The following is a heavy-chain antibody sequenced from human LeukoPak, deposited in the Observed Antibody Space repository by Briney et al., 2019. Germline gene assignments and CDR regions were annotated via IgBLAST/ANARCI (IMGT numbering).Heavy chain of an antibody. CDR2: ISGNGGST. D-gene: IGHD3-3*01. J-gene: IGHJ4*02. Sequence: GGSLRLSCAASGFTFSAYAMSWVRQAPGKGLEWVSDISGNGGSTYYADSVKGRFTISRDNSKNTLYLQMNSLRAEDTAVYYCAKDHDFWSGYSDYWGQGTLVTVSS. V-gene: IGHV3-23*01. CDR3: AKDHDFWSGYSDY. CDR1: GFTFSAYA.